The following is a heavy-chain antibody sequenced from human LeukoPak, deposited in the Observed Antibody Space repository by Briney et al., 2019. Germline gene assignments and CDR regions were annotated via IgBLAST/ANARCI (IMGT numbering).Heavy chain of an antibody. D-gene: IGHD6-13*01. Sequence: ASVKVSCKASGYTFTSYAMHWVRQAPGQSLEWMGWINAGNGNTKYSQKFQGRVTITRDTSASTAYMELSSLRSEDTAVYYCARAPGSSWYAYFQHWGQGTLVTVSS. CDR2: INAGNGNT. CDR1: GYTFTSYA. V-gene: IGHV1-3*01. J-gene: IGHJ1*01. CDR3: ARAPGSSWYAYFQH.